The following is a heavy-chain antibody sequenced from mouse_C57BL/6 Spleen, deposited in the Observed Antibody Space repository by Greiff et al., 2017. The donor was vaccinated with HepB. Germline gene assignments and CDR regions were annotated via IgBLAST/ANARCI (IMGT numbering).Heavy chain of an antibody. CDR3: ARSLYDYDEEDYAMDY. CDR2: IYPRDGST. Sequence: VKLMESGPELVKPGASVKLSCKASGYTFTSYDINWVKQRPGQGLEWIGWIYPRDGSTKYNEKFKGKATLTVDTSSSTAYMELHSLTSEDSAVYFCARSLYDYDEEDYAMDYWGQGTSVTVSS. V-gene: IGHV1-85*01. CDR1: GYTFTSYD. J-gene: IGHJ4*01. D-gene: IGHD2-4*01.